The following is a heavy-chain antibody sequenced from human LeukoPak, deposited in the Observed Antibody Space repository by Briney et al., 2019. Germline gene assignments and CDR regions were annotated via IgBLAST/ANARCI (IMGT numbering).Heavy chain of an antibody. CDR1: GFTFSGSA. Sequence: GGSLKLSCAASGFTFSGSAIHWVRQASGKGLEWVGRIRSKPNNYATAYAASVKGRFTISRDDSKNTAYLQLNSLKTEDTAVYYCAKVGIVATHGTLDYWGQGTLVTVSS. J-gene: IGHJ4*02. CDR3: AKVGIVATHGTLDY. V-gene: IGHV3-73*01. CDR2: IRSKPNNYAT. D-gene: IGHD5-12*01.